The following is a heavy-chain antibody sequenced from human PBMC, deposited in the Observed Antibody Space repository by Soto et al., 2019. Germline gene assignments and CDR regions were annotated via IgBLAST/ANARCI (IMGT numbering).Heavy chain of an antibody. CDR1: GASCSGYY. CDR2: ITHSGTT. V-gene: IGHV4-34*01. J-gene: IGHJ6*02. CDR3: ARVSCSGGSCYLTSRYNYYVMDV. D-gene: IGHD2-15*01. Sequence: SETLSLTGAVHGASCSGYYWSWVRQSPGKGLEWIGEITHSGTTNYSPSLKSRVTISVDTSKNHFFLSLRSVTAADTGVYYFARVSCSGGSCYLTSRYNYYVMDVWGQGTTVTVSS.